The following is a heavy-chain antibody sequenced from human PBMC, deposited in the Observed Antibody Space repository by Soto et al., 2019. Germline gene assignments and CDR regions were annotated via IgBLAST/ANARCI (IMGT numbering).Heavy chain of an antibody. CDR3: AGIGEDVYYGMDV. CDR2: IYSRGDT. J-gene: IGHJ6*02. V-gene: IGHV4-4*07. CDR1: GGSMRSYY. Sequence: LSLTCSVSGGSMRSYYWHWLRQPAGKGLEWIGRIYSRGDTNYNPSVKSRVTMSVDTSKNEFSLRLNSVTAADTAVYYCAGIGEDVYYGMDVWGQGTTVTVSS. D-gene: IGHD2-21*01.